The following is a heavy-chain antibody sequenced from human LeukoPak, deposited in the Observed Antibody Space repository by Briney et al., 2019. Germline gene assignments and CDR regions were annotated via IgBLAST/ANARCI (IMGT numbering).Heavy chain of an antibody. V-gene: IGHV3-53*01. D-gene: IGHD6-19*01. CDR1: GFTVSSNY. CDR2: IYSGGST. CDR3: ATQWLEDAFDI. J-gene: IGHJ3*02. Sequence: PGGSLRLSCAASGFTVSSNYMSWVRQAPGKGLEWVSVIYSGGSTYYADSVKGRFTISRDNAKNSLYLQMNSLRAEDTAVYYCATQWLEDAFDIWGQGTMVTVSS.